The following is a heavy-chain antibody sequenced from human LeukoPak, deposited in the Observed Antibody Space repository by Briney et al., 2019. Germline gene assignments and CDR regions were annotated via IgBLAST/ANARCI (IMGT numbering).Heavy chain of an antibody. CDR2: INTDGSST. CDR1: GFTLDDYA. CDR3: ARAGGWRD. V-gene: IGHV3-74*01. D-gene: IGHD3-16*01. J-gene: IGHJ4*02. Sequence: GGSLGLSCAASGFTLDDYAMHWVRQAPGKGLVWVSRINTDGSSTSYADSVKGRFTISRDNAKNTLYLQMNSLRDEDTAVYYCARAGGWRDWGQGTLVTVSS.